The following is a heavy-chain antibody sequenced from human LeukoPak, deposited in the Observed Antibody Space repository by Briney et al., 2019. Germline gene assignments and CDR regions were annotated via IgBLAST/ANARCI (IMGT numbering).Heavy chain of an antibody. CDR3: ARVNRWFDP. CDR1: GFTFSSYW. V-gene: IGHV3-7*01. J-gene: IGHJ5*02. D-gene: IGHD3-16*02. CDR2: IKEDGREK. Sequence: SGGSLRLSCAASGFTFSSYWMSWVRQAPGKGLEWVVNIKEDGREKYYVDSVKGRFTISRDNAKNSLYLEMNSLRAEDTAVYYCARVNRWFDPWGQGTLVTVSS.